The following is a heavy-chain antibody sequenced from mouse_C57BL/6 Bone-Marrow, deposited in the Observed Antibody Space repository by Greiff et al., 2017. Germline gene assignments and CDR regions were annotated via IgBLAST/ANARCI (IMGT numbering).Heavy chain of an antibody. CDR2: IDPETGGT. CDR3: TRGGIYDGYYSYARDY. Sequence: QVQLQQSGAELVRPGASVTLSCKASGYTFTDYEMHWVKQTPVHGLEWIGAIDPETGGTAYNQKFKGKAILTADKSSSTAYMELRSLTSEDSAVYYCTRGGIYDGYYSYARDYWGQGTSVTVSS. J-gene: IGHJ4*01. V-gene: IGHV1-15*01. D-gene: IGHD2-3*01. CDR1: GYTFTDYE.